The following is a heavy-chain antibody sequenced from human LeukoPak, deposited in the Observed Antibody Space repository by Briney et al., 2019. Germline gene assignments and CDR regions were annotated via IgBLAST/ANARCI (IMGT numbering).Heavy chain of an antibody. CDR1: GVTFSKYW. J-gene: IGHJ6*03. CDR3: ARVSSGSYFGYYYYMDV. V-gene: IGHV3-74*01. D-gene: IGHD1-26*01. CDR2: INSDGSST. Sequence: GGSLRRSCAASGVTFSKYWMHWGRQAPGKRLVWVSRINSDGSSTSYADSMKGRFTISRDNAKNTLYLQMNSLRAEDTAVYYCARVSSGSYFGYYYYMDVWGKGTTVTVSS.